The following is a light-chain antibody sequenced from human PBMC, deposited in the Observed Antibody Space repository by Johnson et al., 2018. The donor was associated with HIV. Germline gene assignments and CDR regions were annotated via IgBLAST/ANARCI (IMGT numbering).Light chain of an antibody. CDR1: SSNIGNNY. CDR2: DNN. Sequence: QSVLTQPPSVSAAPGQKVTISCSGSSSNIGNNYVSWYQQLPGTAPKLLIYDNNKRPSGIPDRFYGSKSGTSATLGITGLQTGDEADYYCGTWDSSLSGYVLGTGTKVTVL. J-gene: IGLJ1*01. CDR3: GTWDSSLSGYV. V-gene: IGLV1-51*01.